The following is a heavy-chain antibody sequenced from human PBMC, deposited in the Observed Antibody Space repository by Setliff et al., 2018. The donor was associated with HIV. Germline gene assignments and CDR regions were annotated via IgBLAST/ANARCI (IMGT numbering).Heavy chain of an antibody. Sequence: PSETLSLTCTVSGGSISSGEYYWSWIRQPPGKGLEWIGYIHYSGNTYHYPSLKSRVTISIDTSKNQFSLKLSSVTAADTAVYYCARLRGYVDYWGQGTLVTVSS. D-gene: IGHD3-16*01. CDR3: ARLRGYVDY. CDR1: GGSISSGEYY. J-gene: IGHJ4*02. V-gene: IGHV4-30-4*08. CDR2: IHYSGNT.